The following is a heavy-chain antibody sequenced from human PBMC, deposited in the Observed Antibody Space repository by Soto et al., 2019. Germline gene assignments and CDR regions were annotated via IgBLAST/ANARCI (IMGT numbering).Heavy chain of an antibody. Sequence: SEPLSLTCPVSCGSISSYYWSWNRQPSGKGLGWIGRIYTSGSTNYNPSLKSRVSMSVDTSKNKFSLKLSSVTAADTSVYYCAGAAAGIGGVLCMDVGGQGPTVT. D-gene: IGHD6-13*01. J-gene: IGHJ6*01. CDR1: CGSISSYY. CDR2: IYTSGST. CDR3: AGAAAGIGGVLCMDV. V-gene: IGHV4-4*07.